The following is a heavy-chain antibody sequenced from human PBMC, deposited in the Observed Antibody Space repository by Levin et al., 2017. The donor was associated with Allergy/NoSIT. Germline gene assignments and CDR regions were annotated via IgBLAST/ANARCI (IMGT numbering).Heavy chain of an antibody. CDR2: VSGSGSNT. CDR1: GFTFASYA. J-gene: IGHJ3*01. CDR3: AKGRGYCSGGTCYYPNDAFDL. V-gene: IGHV3-23*01. D-gene: IGHD2-15*01. Sequence: SCAASGFTFASYAMTWVRQAPGKGLEWVSGVSGSGSNTDYADSVKGRFTISRDNSKNTLYLQMNSLRAEDTAVFYCAKGRGYCSGGTCYYPNDAFDLWGQGTMVTVSS.